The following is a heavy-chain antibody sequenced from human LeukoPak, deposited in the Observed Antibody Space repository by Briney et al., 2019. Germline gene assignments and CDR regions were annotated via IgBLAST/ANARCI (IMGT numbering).Heavy chain of an antibody. V-gene: IGHV3-64*01. CDR1: GFTFSSYA. J-gene: IGHJ4*02. Sequence: GGSLRLSCAASGFTFSSYAMHWVRQAPGKGLEYVSAISSNGGSTYYANSVKGRFTISRDNSKNTLYLQMGSLRAEDMAVYYCASGESDDSSGTLGFDYWGQGTLVTVSS. CDR3: ASGESDDSSGTLGFDY. D-gene: IGHD3-22*01. CDR2: ISSNGGST.